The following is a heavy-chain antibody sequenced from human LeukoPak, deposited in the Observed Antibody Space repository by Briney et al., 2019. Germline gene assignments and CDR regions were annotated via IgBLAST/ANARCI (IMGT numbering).Heavy chain of an antibody. CDR3: ARPTGRGFDL. J-gene: IGHJ2*01. CDR1: GFTFSDPW. D-gene: IGHD3-9*01. CDR2: INTDGSST. V-gene: IGHV3-74*01. Sequence: PGGSLRLSCAASGFTFSDPWMHWVRQAPGKGLIWVSHINTDGSSTRYADSVKGRFTISRDNAKNTLYLQMNSLRAEDTAVYYCARPTGRGFDLWGRGTLVTVSS.